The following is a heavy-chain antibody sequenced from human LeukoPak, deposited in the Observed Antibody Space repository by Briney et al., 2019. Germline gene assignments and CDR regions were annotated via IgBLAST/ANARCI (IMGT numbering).Heavy chain of an antibody. Sequence: PGGSLRLSCAASGFTFTNYWMSWVRQAPGKGLEWVSTISGSGGSTYYADSVKGRFTISRDNSKNTLYLQMNSLRAEDTAVYYCAKDEGYSSSSDFDYWGQGTLVTVSS. CDR1: GFTFTNYW. CDR3: AKDEGYSSSSDFDY. J-gene: IGHJ4*02. CDR2: ISGSGGST. V-gene: IGHV3-23*01. D-gene: IGHD6-6*01.